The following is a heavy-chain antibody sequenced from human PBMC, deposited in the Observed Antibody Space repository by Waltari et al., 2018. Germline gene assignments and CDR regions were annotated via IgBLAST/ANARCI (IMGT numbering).Heavy chain of an antibody. D-gene: IGHD2-15*01. CDR1: GGSISSYY. J-gene: IGHJ4*02. CDR3: AYSSGYNSNIDY. CDR2: IYYSGST. Sequence: QVQLQESGPGLVKPSETLSLTCTVSGGSISSYYWSWTRQPPGKGLEWIGYIYYSGSTNYNPSLKSRVTISVDTSKNQFSLKLSSVTAADTAVYYCAYSSGYNSNIDYWGQGTLVTVSS. V-gene: IGHV4-59*01.